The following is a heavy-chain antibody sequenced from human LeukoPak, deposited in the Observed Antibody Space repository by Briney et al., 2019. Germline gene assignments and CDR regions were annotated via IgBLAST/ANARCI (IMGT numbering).Heavy chain of an antibody. CDR3: ARVPNIVVVPAAPRDYYYYGRDV. V-gene: IGHV1-69*06. CDR2: IIPFFGTA. Sequence: GSSVKVSCKASGGTFSSYAISWVRQAPGQGLEWMGGIIPFFGTANYAQKFQGRVTITADKSTSTAYMELSSLRSEDTAVYYCARVPNIVVVPAAPRDYYYYGRDVWGKGTTVTVSS. D-gene: IGHD2-2*01. CDR1: GGTFSSYA. J-gene: IGHJ6*04.